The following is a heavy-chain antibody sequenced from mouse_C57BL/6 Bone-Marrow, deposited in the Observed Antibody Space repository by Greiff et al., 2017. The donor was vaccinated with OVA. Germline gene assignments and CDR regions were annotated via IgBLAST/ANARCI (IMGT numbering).Heavy chain of an antibody. J-gene: IGHJ4*01. Sequence: EVQLQESGGGLVQPGGSMKLSCVASGFTFSNYWMNWVRQSPEKGLEWVAQIRLKSDNYATHYAESVKGRFTISRDDSKSSVYLQMNNLRAEDTGIYYCTAYYSNYDYAMDYWGQGTSVTVSS. D-gene: IGHD2-5*01. V-gene: IGHV6-3*01. CDR2: IRLKSDNYAT. CDR3: TAYYSNYDYAMDY. CDR1: GFTFSNYW.